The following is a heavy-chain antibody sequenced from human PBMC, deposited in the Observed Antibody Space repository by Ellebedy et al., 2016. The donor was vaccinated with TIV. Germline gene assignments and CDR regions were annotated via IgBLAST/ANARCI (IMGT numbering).Heavy chain of an antibody. CDR1: GFTFSSYA. D-gene: IGHD1-1*01. J-gene: IGHJ4*02. Sequence: PGGSLRLSCAASGFTFSSYAMNWVRQAPGKGLEWVAGIGVGGGSTYYADSVKCRFTVSRDTSRSTLFLQMNSLKAEDTAVYYCTSPAVGHTTGCCRYYFDYWGLGTLVTVSS. CDR2: IGVGGGST. V-gene: IGHV3-23*01. CDR3: TSPAVGHTTGCCRYYFDY.